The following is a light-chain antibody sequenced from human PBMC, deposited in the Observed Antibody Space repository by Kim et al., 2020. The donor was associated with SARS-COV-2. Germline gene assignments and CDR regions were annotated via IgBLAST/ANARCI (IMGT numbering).Light chain of an antibody. CDR3: QQFEDYPLT. CDR1: QGITPA. Sequence: SASVGGRVTITCRTSQGITPALAWYQQRPGSAPKLLIYDVSTLEPGVPSRFSGGGSGTTFTLTINSLQPEDFATYYCQQFEDYPLTFGQGTKLEI. V-gene: IGKV1D-13*01. CDR2: DVS. J-gene: IGKJ2*01.